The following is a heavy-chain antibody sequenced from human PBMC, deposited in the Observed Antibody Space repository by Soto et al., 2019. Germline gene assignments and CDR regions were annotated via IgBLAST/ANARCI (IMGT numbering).Heavy chain of an antibody. Sequence: SETLSLSCAVYGWSFCGYYWSWIRQPPGKGLEWIGEINHSGSTNYNPSLKSRVTISVDTSKNQFSLKLSSVTAADTAVYYCARLGRYCSGGSCYNYFDYWGQGTLVTVSS. CDR3: ARLGRYCSGGSCYNYFDY. D-gene: IGHD2-15*01. V-gene: IGHV4-34*01. J-gene: IGHJ4*02. CDR2: INHSGST. CDR1: GWSFCGYY.